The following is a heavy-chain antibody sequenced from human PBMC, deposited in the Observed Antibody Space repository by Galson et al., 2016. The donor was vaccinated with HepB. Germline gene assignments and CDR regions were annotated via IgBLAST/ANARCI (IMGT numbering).Heavy chain of an antibody. D-gene: IGHD1-26*01. V-gene: IGHV3-48*02. Sequence: SLRLSCAASGFRFRNSGVNWVRQAPGKGLQWVPYISSSLSPTYHADTVMGRFSISRDNAKNSVYLQMNSLRDEDTAVYYCARELVRSAFDLWGQGTMVTVSS. CDR1: GFRFRNSG. CDR2: ISSSLSPT. CDR3: ARELVRSAFDL. J-gene: IGHJ3*01.